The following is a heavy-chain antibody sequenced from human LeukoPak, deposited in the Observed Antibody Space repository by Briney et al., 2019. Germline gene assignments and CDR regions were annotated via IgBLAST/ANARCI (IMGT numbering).Heavy chain of an antibody. Sequence: PSETLSLTCTVSGGSISSSSYYWGWIRQPPGKGLEWIGSIYYSGSTYYNPSLKSRVTISVDTSKNQFSLKLSSVTAADTAVYYCAVRSPGYNWNQPLMGWGQGTLVTVSS. V-gene: IGHV4-39*01. D-gene: IGHD1-20*01. CDR2: IYYSGST. CDR1: GGSISSSSYY. CDR3: AVRSPGYNWNQPLMG. J-gene: IGHJ4*02.